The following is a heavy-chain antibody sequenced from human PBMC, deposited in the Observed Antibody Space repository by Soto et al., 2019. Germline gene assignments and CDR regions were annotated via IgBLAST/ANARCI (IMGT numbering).Heavy chain of an antibody. Sequence: SVKVSCKASGGTFSSYAISWVRQAPGQGLEWMGGIIPIFGTANYAQKFQGRVTITADESTSTAYMELSSLRSEDTAVYYCARAPKAAAGTLSFDYWGQGTLVTAPQ. CDR2: IIPIFGTA. D-gene: IGHD6-13*01. CDR1: GGTFSSYA. J-gene: IGHJ4*02. V-gene: IGHV1-69*13. CDR3: ARAPKAAAGTLSFDY.